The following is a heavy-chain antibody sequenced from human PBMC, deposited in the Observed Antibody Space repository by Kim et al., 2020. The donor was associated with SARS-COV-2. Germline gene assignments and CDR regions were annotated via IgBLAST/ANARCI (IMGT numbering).Heavy chain of an antibody. CDR3: ARGRWIQLWLSY. Sequence: GGSLRLSCAASGFTFSSYGMHWVRQAPGKGLEWVAVIWYDGSNKYYADSVKGRFTISRDNSKNTLYMQMNSLRAEDTAVYYCARGRWIQLWLSYWGQGTLVTVSS. CDR2: IWYDGSNK. V-gene: IGHV3-33*01. CDR1: GFTFSSYG. D-gene: IGHD5-18*01. J-gene: IGHJ4*02.